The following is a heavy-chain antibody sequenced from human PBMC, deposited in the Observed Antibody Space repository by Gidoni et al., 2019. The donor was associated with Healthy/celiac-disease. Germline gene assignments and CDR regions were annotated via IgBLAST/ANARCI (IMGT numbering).Heavy chain of an antibody. V-gene: IGHV1-2*02. D-gene: IGHD1-26*01. CDR1: GYTFTGSY. Sequence: QVQLVQSGAELKKPGASLKVSCKASGYTFTGSYMHWVRQAPGQGLEWMGWINHNSGGTNYEQKFKGRVTMTRDTSISTDYMELSRLRSDDTAVYYCARALIVGATTGWDFDYWGQGTLVTVSS. CDR3: ARALIVGATTGWDFDY. CDR2: INHNSGGT. J-gene: IGHJ4*02.